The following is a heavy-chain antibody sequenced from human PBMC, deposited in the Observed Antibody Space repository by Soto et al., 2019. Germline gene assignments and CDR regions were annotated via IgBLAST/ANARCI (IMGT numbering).Heavy chain of an antibody. Sequence: QEQLVPSGAEVKKPGSSVKVSCKASGGLFSSYAISCVRQAPGQGLEWMGGIIPVFNTAYYAWSVQGRVTITADEYTNTAYMELSGMRSEDTAIYYCARGGSGYVWFNEFWGQGTLVTVSA. CDR1: GGLFSSYA. J-gene: IGHJ4*02. CDR2: IIPVFNTA. CDR3: ARGGSGYVWFNEF. D-gene: IGHD3-22*01. V-gene: IGHV1-69*01.